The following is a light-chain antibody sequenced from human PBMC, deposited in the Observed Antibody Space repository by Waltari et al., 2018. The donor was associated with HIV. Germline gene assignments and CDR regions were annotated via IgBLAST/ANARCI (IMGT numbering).Light chain of an antibody. CDR3: AAWDDALGGQGV. CDR1: NSNTARYG. Sequence: QSVLTQPPSVSATPGQTVTISCSGSNSNTARYGVNWFQQLPGRAPKLLIYRNNNRPAGVPDRFSGSRSGTSASLAIRWLQSEDEADYYCAAWDDALGGQGVFGGGTKLTVL. J-gene: IGLJ3*02. CDR2: RNN. V-gene: IGLV1-44*01.